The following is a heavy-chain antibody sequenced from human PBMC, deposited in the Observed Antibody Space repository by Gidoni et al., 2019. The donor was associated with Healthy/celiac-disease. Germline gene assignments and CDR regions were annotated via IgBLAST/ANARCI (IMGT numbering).Heavy chain of an antibody. Sequence: EVQLVESGGGLVQPGRSLRLSCAASGFTFDDYAMHWVRQAPGKGLEWVSGISWNSGSIGYADSVKGRFTISRDNAKNSLYLQMNSLRAEDTALYYCAKGDYGAYYYGMDVWGQGTTVTVSS. J-gene: IGHJ6*02. CDR2: ISWNSGSI. V-gene: IGHV3-9*01. CDR3: AKGDYGAYYYGMDV. D-gene: IGHD4-17*01. CDR1: GFTFDDYA.